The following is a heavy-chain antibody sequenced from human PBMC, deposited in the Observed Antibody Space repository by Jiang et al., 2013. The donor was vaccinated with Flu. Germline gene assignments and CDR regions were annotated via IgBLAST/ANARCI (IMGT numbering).Heavy chain of an antibody. J-gene: IGHJ4*02. D-gene: IGHD3-22*01. CDR3: ARSYDSSGFYYDY. V-gene: IGHV4-31*02. CDR2: IYHTGVT. Sequence: WIGYIYHTGVTYYNPSLTSRVTISLDMSETQFSLSLSSVTAADTAVYYCARSYDSSGFYYDYWGQGTLVTVSS.